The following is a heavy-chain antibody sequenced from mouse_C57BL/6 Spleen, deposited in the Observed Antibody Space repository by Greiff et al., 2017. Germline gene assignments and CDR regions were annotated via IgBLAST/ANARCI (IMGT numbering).Heavy chain of an antibody. V-gene: IGHV1-81*01. CDR1: GYTFTSYG. J-gene: IGHJ2*01. D-gene: IGHD1-1*02. CDR3: ARRGGGYVVFDY. Sequence: QVQLQQSGAELARPGASVKLSCKASGYTFTSYGISWVKQRPGQGLEWIGEIYPRSGNTYYNEKFKGKATQTADKSSSTAYMELRSLTSADSAVYFCARRGGGYVVFDYWGQGTTLTVSS. CDR2: IYPRSGNT.